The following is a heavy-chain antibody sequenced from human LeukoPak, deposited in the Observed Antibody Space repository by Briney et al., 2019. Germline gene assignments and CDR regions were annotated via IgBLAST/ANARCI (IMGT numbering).Heavy chain of an antibody. Sequence: GGSLRLSCAVSGLTFDDYTMHWVRQSPGKGLEWVSFISRNGDNTYYADSVRGRFTISRDNSKNSLSLEMNSLTSDDTALYYCAKGDAYNGCFDFWGQGTLVTVSS. D-gene: IGHD5-24*01. V-gene: IGHV3-43*01. CDR2: ISRNGDNT. CDR3: AKGDAYNGCFDF. J-gene: IGHJ4*02. CDR1: GLTFDDYT.